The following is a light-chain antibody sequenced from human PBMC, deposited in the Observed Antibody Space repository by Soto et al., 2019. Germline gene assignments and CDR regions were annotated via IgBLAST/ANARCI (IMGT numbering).Light chain of an antibody. Sequence: SALAQPASVSGSPGQAITVACSGTSSDIGAHNFVSWYQQHPGKAPKLIIYEVINRPSGVSDRFSGSKSGNTASLTISGLQSEDEADYYYNSYTTSNTFVFGSGTKVTVL. J-gene: IGLJ1*01. CDR1: SSDIGAHNF. CDR3: NSYTTSNTFV. V-gene: IGLV2-14*03. CDR2: EVI.